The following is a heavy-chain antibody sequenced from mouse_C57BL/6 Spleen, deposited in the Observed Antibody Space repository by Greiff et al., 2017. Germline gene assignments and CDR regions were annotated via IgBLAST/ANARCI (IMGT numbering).Heavy chain of an antibody. CDR1: GYTFTDYE. J-gene: IGHJ2*01. Sequence: QVQLQQSGAELVRPGASVTLSCKASGYTFTDYEMHWVKQTPVHGLEWIGAIDPETGGTAYNQKFKGKAILTADKSSSTAYMELRSLTSEDSAVYYCTRFITTVVGPFDYWGQGTTLTVSS. CDR3: TRFITTVVGPFDY. V-gene: IGHV1-15*01. D-gene: IGHD1-1*01. CDR2: IDPETGGT.